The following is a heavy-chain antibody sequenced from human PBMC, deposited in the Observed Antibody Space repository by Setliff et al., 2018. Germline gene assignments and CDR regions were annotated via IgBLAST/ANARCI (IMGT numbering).Heavy chain of an antibody. CDR3: ARHEFVGGYYGSVTYRHFDY. V-gene: IGHV4-39*01. CDR1: GGSISSSSYQ. D-gene: IGHD3-10*01. J-gene: IGHJ4*02. CDR2: IYYSGTA. Sequence: PSETLSLTCTVSGGSISSSSYQWGWVRQTPGKGLEWIWSIYYSGTAYYNPSLKSRVTISVDTSKNQFSLQVTSVTATDTAVYYCARHEFVGGYYGSVTYRHFDYWGQGILVTVSS.